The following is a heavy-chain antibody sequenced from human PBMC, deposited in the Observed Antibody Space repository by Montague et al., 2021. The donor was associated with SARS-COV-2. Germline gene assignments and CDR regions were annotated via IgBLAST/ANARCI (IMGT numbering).Heavy chain of an antibody. Sequence: SETLSLTCTVSGDSVTNDGYYWGWIRRPAGKGLEWIGRAFHSGTTDYNPSLGSRATISIDTSKNQVVLTMTNMDPVDTATYYCVRIQYDILTGYTDPHFDYWGQGTLVTVSS. CDR3: VRIQYDILTGYTDPHFDY. CDR2: AFHSGTT. V-gene: IGHV4-61*10. D-gene: IGHD3-9*01. J-gene: IGHJ4*02. CDR1: GDSVTNDGYY.